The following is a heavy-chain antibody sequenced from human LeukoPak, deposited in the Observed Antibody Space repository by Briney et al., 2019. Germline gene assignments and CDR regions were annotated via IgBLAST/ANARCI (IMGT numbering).Heavy chain of an antibody. J-gene: IGHJ4*02. V-gene: IGHV3-33*06. CDR2: IWSDGSNT. D-gene: IGHD1-7*01. CDR3: AKDRANYNYFDY. Sequence: GSLRLSCAASGFTFSSYGIHWVRQAPGKGLEWLALIWSDGSNTKYADSVKGRFTISRDNSRNTLYLQMNSLRAEDTAVYFCAKDRANYNYFDYWGQGTLVTVSS. CDR1: GFTFSSYG.